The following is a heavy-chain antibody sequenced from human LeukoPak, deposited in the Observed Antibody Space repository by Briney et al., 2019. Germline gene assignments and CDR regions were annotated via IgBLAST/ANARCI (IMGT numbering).Heavy chain of an antibody. J-gene: IGHJ4*02. CDR1: GGSISSGGYY. CDR3: TGDRSGSYSFVS. V-gene: IGHV4-31*03. Sequence: SETLSLTCTVSGGSISSGGYYWSWIRQHPGKGLEWIGYIYYSGSTYYNPSLKSRVTISVDTSKNQFSLKLSSVTAADTAVYYCTGDRSGSYSFVSWGEGPLVTVSS. D-gene: IGHD1-26*01. CDR2: IYYSGST.